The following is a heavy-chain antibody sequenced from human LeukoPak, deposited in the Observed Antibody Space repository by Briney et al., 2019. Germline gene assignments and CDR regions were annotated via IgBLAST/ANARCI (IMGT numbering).Heavy chain of an antibody. D-gene: IGHD6-13*01. J-gene: IGHJ4*02. CDR2: ISYDGSNK. Sequence: GGSLTLSCAASGFTFSSYGMHWVRAAQGKGLEWVAVISYDGSNKYYADSVKGRFTISRDNSKNTLYLQMNSLRAEDTAVYYCARERAAAVHSFDYWGQGTLVTVSS. V-gene: IGHV3-30*03. CDR1: GFTFSSYG. CDR3: ARERAAAVHSFDY.